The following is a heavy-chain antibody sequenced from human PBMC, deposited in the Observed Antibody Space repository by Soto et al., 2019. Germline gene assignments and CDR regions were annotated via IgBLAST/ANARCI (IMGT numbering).Heavy chain of an antibody. CDR3: ASKVVVVTRLDAFDI. J-gene: IGHJ3*02. V-gene: IGHV3-33*01. CDR2: IWSDGSEK. D-gene: IGHD3-22*01. Sequence: GGSLRLSCVASGFTFSSYGMHWVRQAPGKGLEWVALIWSDGSEKYYADSVKGRFTISRENSKDTLYLQMNSLRVEDTAVYYCASKVVVVTRLDAFDIWGQGTMVTVSS. CDR1: GFTFSSYG.